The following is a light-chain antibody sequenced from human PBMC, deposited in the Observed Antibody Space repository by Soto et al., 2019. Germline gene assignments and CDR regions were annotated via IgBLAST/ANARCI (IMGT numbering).Light chain of an antibody. J-gene: IGLJ1*01. V-gene: IGLV2-14*01. CDR1: SSDVGGYNY. Sequence: SVLTQPASVSGSPGQSITISCTGTSSDVGGYNYVSWYQQHPGKAPKLMIYDVSNRPSGVSSRFSGSKSGNTASLTISGLQAEDEADYYCSSYTSSSTQDVFGTGTKVTVL. CDR2: DVS. CDR3: SSYTSSSTQDV.